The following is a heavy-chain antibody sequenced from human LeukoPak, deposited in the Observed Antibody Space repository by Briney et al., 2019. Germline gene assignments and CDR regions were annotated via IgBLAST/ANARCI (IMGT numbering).Heavy chain of an antibody. CDR1: GFTVSSNY. CDR2: IYSGGST. J-gene: IGHJ4*02. D-gene: IGHD6-13*01. Sequence: PGGSLRLSCAASGFTVSSNYMSWVRQAPGKGLEWVSVIYSGGSTYYADSVKGRFTISKDNSKNTLYLQMNSLRAEDTAVYYCARGLTYSWLNYWGQGTLVTVSS. CDR3: ARGLTYSWLNY. V-gene: IGHV3-53*01.